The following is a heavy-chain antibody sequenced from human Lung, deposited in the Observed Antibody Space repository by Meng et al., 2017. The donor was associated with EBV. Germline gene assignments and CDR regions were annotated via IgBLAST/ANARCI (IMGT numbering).Heavy chain of an antibody. Sequence: QVQLVASGGGVVQRGRSLRLTCAAAGFDFDPYAVHWVRQAPGKGLEWVAVISDTGHNKYFADSVRGRFTISRDNSKNMVSLQMNSLRPGDTATYYCAIIPYSNAWGQGTLVTVSS. CDR3: AIIPYSNA. V-gene: IGHV3-30-3*01. J-gene: IGHJ5*02. CDR1: GFDFDPYA. CDR2: ISDTGHNK. D-gene: IGHD4-11*01.